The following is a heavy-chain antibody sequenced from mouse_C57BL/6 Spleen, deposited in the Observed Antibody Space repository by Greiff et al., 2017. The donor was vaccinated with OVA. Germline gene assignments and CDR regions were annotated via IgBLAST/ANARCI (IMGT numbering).Heavy chain of an antibody. CDR2: IWRGGST. Sequence: VKLVESGPGLVQPSQSLSITCTVSGFSLTSYGVHWVRQSPGKGLAWLGVIWRGGSTEYNAAFMSRLSITEDNSKSQVFFKMNRLQDDDTAIYYCARTAQATGMMDCWGQGTSVTGSS. CDR1: GFSLTSYG. CDR3: ARTAQATGMMDC. V-gene: IGHV2-5*01. D-gene: IGHD3-2*02. J-gene: IGHJ4*01.